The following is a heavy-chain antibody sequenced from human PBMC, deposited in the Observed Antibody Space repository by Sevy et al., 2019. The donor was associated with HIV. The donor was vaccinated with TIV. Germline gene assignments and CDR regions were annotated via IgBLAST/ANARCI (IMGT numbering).Heavy chain of an antibody. CDR1: GFTFSTYA. D-gene: IGHD3-3*02. V-gene: IGHV3-64*01. CDR2: ISSNGGST. J-gene: IGHJ3*02. CDR3: ARGDSIISKDAFDI. Sequence: GGSLRLSCAASGFTFSTYAMHWVRQAPGKGLEYVSAISSNGGSTYYANSVKGRFTISRDNSKNTLYLQMGSLRAEDMAVYYCARGDSIISKDAFDIWGQGTMVTVSS.